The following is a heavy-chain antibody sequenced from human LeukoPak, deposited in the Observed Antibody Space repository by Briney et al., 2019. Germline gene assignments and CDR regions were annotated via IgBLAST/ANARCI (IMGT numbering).Heavy chain of an antibody. CDR3: ARHLRQSPYIDY. Sequence: SETLSLTCTVSGGSISSSRYYWGWIRQPPGKGLEWIGSIYYSGTTFYNPSLRCRVTISVDTSTNQFSLKLSSVTAAGTAVYYCARHLRQSPYIDYWGQGTLVTVFS. V-gene: IGHV4-39*01. CDR2: IYYSGTT. CDR1: GGSISSSRYY. D-gene: IGHD2-21*01. J-gene: IGHJ4*02.